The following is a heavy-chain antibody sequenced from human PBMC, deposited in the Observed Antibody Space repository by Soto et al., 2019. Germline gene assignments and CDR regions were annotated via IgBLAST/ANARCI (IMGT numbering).Heavy chain of an antibody. D-gene: IGHD3-22*01. CDR3: ARGYYDSSGYLVY. CDR2: IYSGGST. J-gene: IGHJ4*02. CDR1: GFTVSSNY. Sequence: EVQLVETGGGLIQPGGSLRLSCAASGFTVSSNYMSWVRQAPGKGLEWVSVIYSGGSTYYADSVKGRFTISRDNSKNTLYLQMNSLRAEDTAVYYCARGYYDSSGYLVYWGQGTLVTVSS. V-gene: IGHV3-53*02.